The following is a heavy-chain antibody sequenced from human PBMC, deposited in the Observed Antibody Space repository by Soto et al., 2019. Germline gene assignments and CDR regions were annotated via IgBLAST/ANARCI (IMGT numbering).Heavy chain of an antibody. V-gene: IGHV3-21*01. CDR3: ARDVGGYCSGGRCYSDGMDV. J-gene: IGHJ6*02. CDR1: GFTFSSYS. CDR2: ISSSSTYI. D-gene: IGHD2-15*01. Sequence: VGSLRLSGAVSGFTFSSYSMNWVRQAPGKGLEWVSSISSSSTYIYYADSVKGRFTISRDSAKNSVYLQMNSLRGEDTAVYSCARDVGGYCSGGRCYSDGMDVWGQGTTVTVSS.